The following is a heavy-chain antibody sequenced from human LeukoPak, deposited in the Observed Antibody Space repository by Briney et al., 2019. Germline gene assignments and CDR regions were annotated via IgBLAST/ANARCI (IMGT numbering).Heavy chain of an antibody. J-gene: IGHJ6*03. CDR2: IYTSGNT. CDR1: GGSISSGNYY. D-gene: IGHD3-22*01. CDR3: ARDLYYYDSSGDYYYYYMDV. V-gene: IGHV4-61*02. Sequence: PSQTLSLTCTVSGGSISSGNYYWSWIRQPAGKGLEWIGRIYTSGNTNYNPSLKSRVTMSVDTSKNQFSLKLSSVTAADTAVYYCARDLYYYDSSGDYYYYYMDVWGKGTTVTVSS.